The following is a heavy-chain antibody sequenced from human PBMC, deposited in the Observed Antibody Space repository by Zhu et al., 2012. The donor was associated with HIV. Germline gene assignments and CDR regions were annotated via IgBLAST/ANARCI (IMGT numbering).Heavy chain of an antibody. CDR1: GYSISSSNW. CDR3: ARIREDILTGFYYYYMDS. Sequence: QVQLQESGPGLVKPSDTLSLTCAVSGYSISSSNWWGWIRQPPGKGLEWIAYMSYSGSTYYNVPLKSRVTMSVDTSKNQFSLKLRSVTAVDTAVYYCARIREDILTGFYYYYMDSGAKGPRSPSP. J-gene: IGHJ6*03. CDR2: MSYSGST. D-gene: IGHD3-9*01. V-gene: IGHV4-28*01.